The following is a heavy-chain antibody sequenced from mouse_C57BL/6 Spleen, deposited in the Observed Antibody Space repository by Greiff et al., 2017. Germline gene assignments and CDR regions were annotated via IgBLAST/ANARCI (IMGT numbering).Heavy chain of an antibody. CDR1: GYSITSGYY. CDR3: ASDGYYYGSSYGYFDV. V-gene: IGHV3-6*01. CDR2: ISYDGSN. Sequence: EVQLQQSGPGLVKPSQSLSLTCSVTGYSITSGYYWNWIRQFPGNKLEWMGYISYDGSNNYNPSLKNRISITRDTSKNQFFLKLNSVTTEDTATYYCASDGYYYGSSYGYFDVWGTGTTVTVSS. J-gene: IGHJ1*03. D-gene: IGHD1-1*01.